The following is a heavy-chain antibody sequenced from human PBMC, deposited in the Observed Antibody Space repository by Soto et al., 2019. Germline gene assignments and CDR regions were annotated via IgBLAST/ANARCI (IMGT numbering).Heavy chain of an antibody. CDR3: ARGSAIFGVVMNFDY. V-gene: IGHV4-34*01. J-gene: IGHJ4*02. Sequence: SETLSLTCAVYGGSFSGYYWSWIRQPPGKGLEWIGEINHSGSTNYNPSLKSRVTISVDTSKNQFSLKLSSVTAADTAVYYCARGSAIFGVVMNFDYWGQGTLVTVSS. D-gene: IGHD3-3*01. CDR2: INHSGST. CDR1: GGSFSGYY.